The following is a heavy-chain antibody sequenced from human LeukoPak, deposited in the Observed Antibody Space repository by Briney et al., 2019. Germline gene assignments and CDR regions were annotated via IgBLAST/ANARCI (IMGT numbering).Heavy chain of an antibody. CDR1: GFTFSSYS. CDR3: AHGGFSGYGSGKYEY. Sequence: GGSLRLSCAASGFTFSSYSMNWVRQAPGKGLEWVSSISSSSSYIYYADSVKGRFTISRDNAKNSLYLQMNSLRAEDTAVYYCAHGGFSGYGSGKYEYWGQGTLVTVSS. D-gene: IGHD3-10*01. CDR2: ISSSSSYI. V-gene: IGHV3-21*04. J-gene: IGHJ4*02.